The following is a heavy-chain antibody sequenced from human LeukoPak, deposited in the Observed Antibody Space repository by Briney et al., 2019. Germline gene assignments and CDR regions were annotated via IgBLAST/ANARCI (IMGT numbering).Heavy chain of an antibody. Sequence: PGGSLRLSCTASGFTFSSSAMSWVRQAPGKGLEWVSDISGSAGSTYYADSVKGRFTISRDNSKDTLYLQMNSLRAEDTAVYYCAKTLRYGSGSFDYWGQGTLVTVSS. CDR3: AKTLRYGSGSFDY. D-gene: IGHD3-10*01. J-gene: IGHJ4*02. CDR2: ISGSAGST. CDR1: GFTFSSSA. V-gene: IGHV3-23*01.